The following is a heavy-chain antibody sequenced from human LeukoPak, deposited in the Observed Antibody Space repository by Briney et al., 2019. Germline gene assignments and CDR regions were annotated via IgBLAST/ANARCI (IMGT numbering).Heavy chain of an antibody. CDR2: ISRSSSYI. CDR3: ARSVRGYYDILTAPRALDY. CDR1: GFTFSSYS. Sequence: GGSLRLSCAASGFTFSSYSMNWVCLAPGKGLERVSSISRSSSYIYSADSVKGRFTNSRDNAKNSLFLQMNSLRAEDTAVDYCARSVRGYYDILTAPRALDYWGQGTLVTVSS. D-gene: IGHD3-9*01. V-gene: IGHV3-21*01. J-gene: IGHJ4*02.